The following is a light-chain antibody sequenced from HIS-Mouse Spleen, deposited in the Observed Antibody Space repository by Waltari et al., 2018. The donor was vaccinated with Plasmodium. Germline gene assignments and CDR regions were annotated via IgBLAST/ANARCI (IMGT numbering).Light chain of an antibody. V-gene: IGLV3-10*01. CDR3: YSTDSSGNHRV. CDR2: EDS. CDR1: ALPKTY. Sequence: SYELTQPPSVSVSPVQTARITCTGDALPKTYAYWYQQKSGQAPVLVNYEDSKRPSGITERFSGSSSGKMATLTISGAQVEDEADYYCYSTDSSGNHRVFGGGTKLTVL. J-gene: IGLJ3*02.